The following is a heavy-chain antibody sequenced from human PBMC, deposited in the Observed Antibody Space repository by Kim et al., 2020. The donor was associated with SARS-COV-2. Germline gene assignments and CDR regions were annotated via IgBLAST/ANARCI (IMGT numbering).Heavy chain of an antibody. J-gene: IGHJ4*02. CDR1: GFTYSIYG. CDR2: ISANGANT. CDR3: AKDLGGSFDC. V-gene: IGHV3-23*01. Sequence: GGSLRLSCGASGFTYSIYGMSWVRQAPGKGLEWVSAISANGANTYYADSVQGRFTISRDNSKNTLYLQMNSLRAEDTAVYYCAKDLGGSFDCWGQGTLVTVSS. D-gene: IGHD7-27*01.